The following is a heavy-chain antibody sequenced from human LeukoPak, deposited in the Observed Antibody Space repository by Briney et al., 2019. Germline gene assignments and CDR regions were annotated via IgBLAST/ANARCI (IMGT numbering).Heavy chain of an antibody. CDR2: IYTSGST. CDR1: GGSISSYY. V-gene: IGHV4-4*07. J-gene: IGHJ4*02. D-gene: IGHD6-13*01. Sequence: SETLSLTCTVSGGSISSYYWSWIRQPAGKGLEWIGRIYTSGSTNYNPSLKSRVAMSVDTSKNQFSLKLSSVTAADTAVYYCARDLASSPRDGSFDYWGQGTLVTVSS. CDR3: ARDLASSPRDGSFDY.